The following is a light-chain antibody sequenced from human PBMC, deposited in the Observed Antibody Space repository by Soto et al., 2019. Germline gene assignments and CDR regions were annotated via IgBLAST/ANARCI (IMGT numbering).Light chain of an antibody. CDR1: SGHSSYA. CDR2: VNSDGSH. V-gene: IGLV4-69*01. J-gene: IGLJ2*01. Sequence: QLVLTQSPSASASLGASVKLTCTLSSGHSSYAIAWHQQQPEKGPRYLMKVNSDGSHNKGAGIPDRLSGSSSGAERYLTISSLQSEDEADYYCQTWGTGILVFGGGTKLTVL. CDR3: QTWGTGILV.